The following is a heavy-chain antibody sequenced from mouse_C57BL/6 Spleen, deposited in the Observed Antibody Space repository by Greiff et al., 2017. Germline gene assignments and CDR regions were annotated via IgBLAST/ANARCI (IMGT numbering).Heavy chain of an antibody. CDR1: GFNIKDYY. CDR2: IDPEDGET. V-gene: IGHV14-2*01. D-gene: IGHD1-1*01. CDR3: AGHYYGSSLFAY. Sequence: EVKLQESGAELVKPGASVKLSCTASGFNIKDYYMHWVKQRTEQGLEWIGRIDPEDGETKYAPQFKGTATITEDKSSNTAYLQLSSLTSEDTAVYYCAGHYYGSSLFAYWGQGTMVTVSA. J-gene: IGHJ3*01.